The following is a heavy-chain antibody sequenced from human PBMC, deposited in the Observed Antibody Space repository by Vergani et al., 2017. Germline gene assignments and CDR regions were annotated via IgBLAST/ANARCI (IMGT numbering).Heavy chain of an antibody. D-gene: IGHD3-22*01. CDR2: ISYDGSNK. CDR1: GFTFSSYG. Sequence: QVQLVESGGGVVQPGRSLRLSCAASGFTFSSYGMHWVRQAPGKGLEWVAVISYDGSNKYYADSVKGRFTISRDNAKNSLYLQMNSLRAEDTAVYYCAREQKYYYDSSGYYYEGGFDYWGQGTLVTVSS. V-gene: IGHV3-30*03. CDR3: AREQKYYYDSSGYYYEGGFDY. J-gene: IGHJ4*02.